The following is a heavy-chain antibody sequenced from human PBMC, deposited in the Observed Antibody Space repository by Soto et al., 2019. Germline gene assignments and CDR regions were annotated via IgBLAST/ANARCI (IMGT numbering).Heavy chain of an antibody. Sequence: PSETLSLTCAVYGGSFSGYSWTWIRQPPGTGLEWIGEINHSGSTNYNPSLKSRVTISVDTSENQFSLKLTSVTAADTAVYYCASDKITGLFDYWGQGTLVTVSS. CDR3: ASDKITGLFDY. CDR2: INHSGST. V-gene: IGHV4-34*01. D-gene: IGHD2-8*02. CDR1: GGSFSGYS. J-gene: IGHJ4*02.